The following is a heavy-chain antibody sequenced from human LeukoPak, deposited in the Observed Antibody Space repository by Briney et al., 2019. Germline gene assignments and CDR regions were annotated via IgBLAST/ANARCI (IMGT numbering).Heavy chain of an antibody. V-gene: IGHV1-8*01. CDR2: MNPNSGNT. J-gene: IGHJ4*02. CDR1: GYTFTSYD. CDR3: TRGQDLEQQLVRD. D-gene: IGHD6-13*01. Sequence: ASVKVSCKASGYTFTSYDINWARQAPGQGLEWMGWMNPNSGNTGYAQKFQGRVTMTRNTSISTAYMELSSLRSEDTAVYYCTRGQDLEQQLVRDWGQGTLVTVSS.